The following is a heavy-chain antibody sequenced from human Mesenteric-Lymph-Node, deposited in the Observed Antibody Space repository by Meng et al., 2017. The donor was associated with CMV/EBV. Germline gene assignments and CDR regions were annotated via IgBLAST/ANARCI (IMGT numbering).Heavy chain of an antibody. J-gene: IGHJ4*02. CDR1: GFIFSSYE. CDR3: ARGAVAPDY. D-gene: IGHD6-19*01. CDR2: ISSSGTTI. V-gene: IGHV3-48*03. Sequence: GESLKISCTASGFIFSSYEMNWVRQAPGKGLEWVSYISSSGTTIYYADSVMGRFTISRDNAKNSLSLQMNSLRAEDTAVYYCARGAVAPDYWGQGTLVTVSS.